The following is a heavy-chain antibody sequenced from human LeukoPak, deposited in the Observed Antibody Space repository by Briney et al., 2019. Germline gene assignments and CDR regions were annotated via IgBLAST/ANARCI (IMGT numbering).Heavy chain of an antibody. CDR3: AKDPFDQMLPENWFDP. CDR2: INPNSGGT. V-gene: IGHV1-2*02. J-gene: IGHJ5*02. Sequence: ASVKVSCKASGYTFTGYYMHRVRQAPGQGLEWMGWINPNSGGTNYAQKFQGRVTMTRDTSISTAYMELSRLRFDDTAVYYCAKDPFDQMLPENWFDPWGQGTLVTVSS. D-gene: IGHD2-2*01. CDR1: GYTFTGYY.